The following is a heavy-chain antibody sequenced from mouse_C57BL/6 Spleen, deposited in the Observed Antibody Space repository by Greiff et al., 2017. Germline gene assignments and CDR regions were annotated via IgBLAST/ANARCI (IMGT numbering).Heavy chain of an antibody. V-gene: IGHV1-42*01. CDR1: GYSFTGYY. D-gene: IGHD1-1*01. J-gene: IGHJ4*01. CDR3: ATFQTTVGAMDY. Sequence: EVKLQQSGPELVKPGASVKISCKASGYSFTGYYMNWVKQSPEKSLEWIGEINPSTGGTTYNQKFKAKATLTVDKSSSTAYMQLKSLTSEDSAVYYCATFQTTVGAMDYWGQGTSVTVSS. CDR2: INPSTGGT.